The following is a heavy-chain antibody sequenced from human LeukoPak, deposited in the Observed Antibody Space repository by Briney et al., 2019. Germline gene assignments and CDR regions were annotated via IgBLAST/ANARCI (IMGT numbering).Heavy chain of an antibody. CDR1: GFTFSTYW. Sequence: GGSLRLSCAASGFTFSTYWMHWVRQAPGKGLVWVSRINRDGRSTGYADSVKGRFTISRDNAKNTLYLQMDSLRADDTAVYYCARGDSSGYYSGDYWGQGTLVTVSS. D-gene: IGHD3-22*01. CDR3: ARGDSSGYYSGDY. J-gene: IGHJ4*02. V-gene: IGHV3-74*01. CDR2: INRDGRST.